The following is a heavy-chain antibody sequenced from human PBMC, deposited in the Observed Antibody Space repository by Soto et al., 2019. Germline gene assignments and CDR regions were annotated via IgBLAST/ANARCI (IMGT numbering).Heavy chain of an antibody. Sequence: VQLVQSGAEVKKPGASVKVSCKASGYTFTSYYMHWVRQAPGQGLEWMGISNPSGGSTSYAQKFQGRGTMTRDTATSTVYMELSSLRSEDTAVYYCAGGKIAEYYFDYWGQGTLVTVSS. V-gene: IGHV1-46*01. J-gene: IGHJ4*02. CDR2: SNPSGGST. CDR1: GYTFTSYY. D-gene: IGHD6-13*01. CDR3: AGGKIAEYYFDY.